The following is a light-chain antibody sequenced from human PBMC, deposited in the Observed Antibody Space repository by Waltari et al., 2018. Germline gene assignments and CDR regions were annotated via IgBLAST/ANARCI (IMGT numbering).Light chain of an antibody. J-gene: IGLJ1*01. V-gene: IGLV2-11*01. CDR3: CSYAGSYTFV. CDR2: DVF. Sequence: QSALTQPRSVSGSPGQSVTISCTGTSSDVGGYHYFSWYQQHPGKAPKLIIYDVFERPSGVPDRFSGSKSGNTASLTVSGLQAEDEAEYYCCSYAGSYTFVFGTGTKVTVL. CDR1: SSDVGGYHY.